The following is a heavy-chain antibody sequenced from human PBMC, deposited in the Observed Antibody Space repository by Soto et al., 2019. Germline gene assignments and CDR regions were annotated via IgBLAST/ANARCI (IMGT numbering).Heavy chain of an antibody. D-gene: IGHD6-13*01. CDR1: GFSLSSYW. CDR2: TSGSDGNT. Sequence: PGGSLRLSCEASGFSLSSYWMSWVRQAPGKGLEWVSVTSGSDGNTYYADSVKGRFTISRDNSKSTLSLQMNSLRAEDTAVYYCAKTARGLPGSWFVQADFDQWGQGTLVTVSS. J-gene: IGHJ4*02. CDR3: AKTARGLPGSWFVQADFDQ. V-gene: IGHV3-23*01.